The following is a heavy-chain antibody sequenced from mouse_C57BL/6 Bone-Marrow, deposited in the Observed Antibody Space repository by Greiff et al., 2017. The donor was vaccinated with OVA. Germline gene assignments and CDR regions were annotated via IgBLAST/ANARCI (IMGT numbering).Heavy chain of an antibody. CDR2: IHPNSGST. V-gene: IGHV1-64*01. D-gene: IGHD2-3*01. CDR3: ARSRGYSYAMDY. J-gene: IGHJ4*01. Sequence: QVQLQQPGAELVKPGASVKLSCKASGYTFTSYWMHWVKQRPGQGLEWIGMIHPNSGSTNYNEKFESKATLTVDKSSSTAYMQLSSLTSEDSAVYYCARSRGYSYAMDYWGQGTSVTVSS. CDR1: GYTFTSYW.